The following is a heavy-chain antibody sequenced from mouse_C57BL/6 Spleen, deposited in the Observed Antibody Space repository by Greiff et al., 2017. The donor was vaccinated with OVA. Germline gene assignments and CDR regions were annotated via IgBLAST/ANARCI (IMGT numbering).Heavy chain of an antibody. V-gene: IGHV1-54*01. CDR2: INPGSGGT. CDR3: ARDYYGSSYYFDY. D-gene: IGHD1-1*01. CDR1: GYAFTTYL. J-gene: IGHJ2*01. Sequence: QVQLQQSGAELVRPGTSVKVSCKASGYAFTTYLIEWVKQRPGQGLEWIGVINPGSGGTNYNEKVKGKATLNADKSSSTAYLHLSSLTSEDSAVYFCARDYYGSSYYFDYWGQGTTLTVSS.